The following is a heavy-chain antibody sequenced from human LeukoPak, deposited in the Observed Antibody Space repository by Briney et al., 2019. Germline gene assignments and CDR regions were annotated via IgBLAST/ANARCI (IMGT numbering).Heavy chain of an antibody. CDR2: INSDGSST. D-gene: IGHD4-17*01. CDR3: ARCYDYGDYDYPFDY. V-gene: IGHV3-74*01. CDR1: GFTFSSYW. J-gene: IGHJ4*02. Sequence: PGGSLRLSCAASGFTFSSYWMHWVRQAPGKGLVWVSRINSDGSSTSYADSVKGRFTISRDNAKNTLYLQMNSLRAEDTAVYYCARCYDYGDYDYPFDYWGQGTLVTVSS.